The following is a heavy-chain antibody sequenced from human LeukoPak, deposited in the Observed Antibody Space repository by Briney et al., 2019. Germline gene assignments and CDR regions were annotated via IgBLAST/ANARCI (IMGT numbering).Heavy chain of an antibody. Sequence: PSDTLSLTCAVYCGFFSGYFWSWTRQPPGEGLEWIGDIYHCGSANYNPPPKSRVTISVDTSKNQFSLKLSSVTAADTAVYYCARGGSGYDSNPYFDYWGQGTLVTVSS. J-gene: IGHJ4*02. CDR3: ARGGSGYDSNPYFDY. V-gene: IGHV4-34*01. CDR1: CGFFSGYF. CDR2: IYHCGSA. D-gene: IGHD5-12*01.